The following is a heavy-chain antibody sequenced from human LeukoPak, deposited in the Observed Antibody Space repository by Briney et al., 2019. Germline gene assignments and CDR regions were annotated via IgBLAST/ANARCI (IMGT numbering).Heavy chain of an antibody. V-gene: IGHV3-23*01. D-gene: IGHD3/OR15-3a*01. Sequence: GGSLRLSCAASGLTFSSYAMSWVRQAPGKGLEWVSAISGSGGRTYYADSVKSRVTISTDNSKRTLYLRMNRLRAEKTATYYCAKDHTLWAGAYYFAYWGQGALVTVSS. CDR1: GLTFSSYA. CDR2: ISGSGGRT. J-gene: IGHJ4*02. CDR3: AKDHTLWAGAYYFAY.